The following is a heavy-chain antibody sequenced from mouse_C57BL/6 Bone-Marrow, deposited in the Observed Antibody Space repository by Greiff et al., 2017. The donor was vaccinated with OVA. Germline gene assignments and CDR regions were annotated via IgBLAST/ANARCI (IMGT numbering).Heavy chain of an antibody. CDR1: GYTFTDHT. CDR2: IYHRDGST. D-gene: IGHD2-2*01. CDR3: ASPLWLRRPYYYAMDY. J-gene: IGHJ4*01. V-gene: IGHV1-78*01. Sequence: QVQLQQSDAELVKPGASVKISCKVSGYTFTDHTIHWMKQRPEQGLEWIGYIYHRDGSTKYNEKFKGKATLTADKSSSTAYMQLNSLTSEDSAVYFCASPLWLRRPYYYAMDYWGQGTSVTVSS.